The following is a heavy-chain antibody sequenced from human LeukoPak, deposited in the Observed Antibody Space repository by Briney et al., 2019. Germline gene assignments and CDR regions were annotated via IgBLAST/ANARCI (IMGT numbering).Heavy chain of an antibody. CDR3: ARMKGGRYYDSSGPWGAFDI. CDR1: GYSFTSYW. CDR2: IYPGDSDT. D-gene: IGHD3-22*01. Sequence: GESLKISCKGSGYSFTSYWIGWVRQMPGKGLEWMGIIYPGDSDTRYSPSFQGQVTISADKSISTAYLQWSSLKASDTAMYCCARMKGGRYYDSSGPWGAFDIWGQGTMVTVSS. V-gene: IGHV5-51*01. J-gene: IGHJ3*02.